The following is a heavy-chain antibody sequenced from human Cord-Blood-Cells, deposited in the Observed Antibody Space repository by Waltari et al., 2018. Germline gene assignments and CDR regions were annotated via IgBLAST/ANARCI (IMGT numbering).Heavy chain of an antibody. J-gene: IGHJ4*02. Sequence: QVQLVQSGAEVKKPGSSVKVSCKASGGTFSSYTISWVRQAPGQGLEWMGRIIPILGIANYAQKFQGRVTITADKSTSTAYMELSSLRSGDTAVYYCARSEVQAPPGYWGQGTLVTVSS. CDR1: GGTFSSYT. CDR3: ARSEVQAPPGY. D-gene: IGHD3-10*01. V-gene: IGHV1-69*02. CDR2: IIPILGIA.